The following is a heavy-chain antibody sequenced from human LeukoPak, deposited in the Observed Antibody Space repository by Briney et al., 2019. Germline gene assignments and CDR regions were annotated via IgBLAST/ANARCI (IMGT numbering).Heavy chain of an antibody. Sequence: PSETLSLTCTVSGGSISSYYWSWIRQPPGKGLEWIGSMCYSGSAWYNPSLKSRVTIPVDTSRNQFSLKLNSVTAADTAVYYCAAHGAIQLERLHYWGQGTLVTVSS. CDR2: MCYSGSA. D-gene: IGHD1-1*01. V-gene: IGHV4-59*04. J-gene: IGHJ4*02. CDR1: GGSISSYY. CDR3: AAHGAIQLERLHY.